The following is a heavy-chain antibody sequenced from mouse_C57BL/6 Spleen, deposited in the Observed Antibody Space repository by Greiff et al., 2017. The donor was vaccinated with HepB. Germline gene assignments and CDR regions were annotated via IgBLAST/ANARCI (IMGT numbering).Heavy chain of an antibody. J-gene: IGHJ1*03. CDR2: IDPETGGT. Sequence: QVQLKESGAELVRPGASVTLSCKASGYTFTDYEMHWVKQTPVHGLEWIGAIDPETGGTAYNQKFKGKAILTADKSSSTAYMELRSLTSEDSAVYYCTRRGGYGYWYFDVWGTGTTVTVSS. CDR3: TRRGGYGYWYFDV. D-gene: IGHD2-2*01. V-gene: IGHV1-15*01. CDR1: GYTFTDYE.